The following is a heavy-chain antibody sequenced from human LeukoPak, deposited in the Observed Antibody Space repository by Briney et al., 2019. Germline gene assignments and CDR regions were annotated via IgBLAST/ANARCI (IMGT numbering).Heavy chain of an antibody. V-gene: IGHV3-23*01. CDR3: AKDGDGGSYYVLFDY. CDR1: GFTFSSYA. Sequence: GGSLRLSCAASGFTFSSYAMSWVRQAPGKGLEWVSVISGSGGNTYYADSVKGRFTISRDNSKSTLFLQLNSLQDEDTAVYYCAKDGDGGSYYVLFDYWGQGALVTVSS. D-gene: IGHD1-26*01. J-gene: IGHJ4*02. CDR2: ISGSGGNT.